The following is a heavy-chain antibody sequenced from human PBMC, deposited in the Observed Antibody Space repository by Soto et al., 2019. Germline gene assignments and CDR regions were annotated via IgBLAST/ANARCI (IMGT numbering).Heavy chain of an antibody. CDR2: IYYSGST. CDR3: ATNPDFRLIVVVPAAQGSYMDV. Sequence: PSETLSLTCTVSGGSISSSSYYWCWILHPPGKGLEWVGSIYYSGSTYYNPSLKSRVTISVDTSKNQFSLKLSSVTAADTAVYYCATNPDFRLIVVVPAAQGSYMDVWGKGTTVTVSS. J-gene: IGHJ6*03. D-gene: IGHD2-2*01. CDR1: GGSISSSSYY. V-gene: IGHV4-39*01.